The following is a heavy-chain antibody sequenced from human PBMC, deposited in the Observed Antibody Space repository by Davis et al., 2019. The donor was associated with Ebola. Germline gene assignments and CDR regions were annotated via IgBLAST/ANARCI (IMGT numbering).Heavy chain of an antibody. CDR1: GFTFSSYS. CDR2: ISSSNSYI. Sequence: GESLKISCAGSGFTFSSYSMNWVRQAPGKGLEWVSSISSSNSYIHYADSVKGRFTVSRDNAKKSLFLQMNSLRAEDTAVYYWARSRLVVPAAMSTGNWFDSWGQGTLVTVSS. D-gene: IGHD2-2*01. CDR3: ARSRLVVPAAMSTGNWFDS. V-gene: IGHV3-21*01. J-gene: IGHJ5*01.